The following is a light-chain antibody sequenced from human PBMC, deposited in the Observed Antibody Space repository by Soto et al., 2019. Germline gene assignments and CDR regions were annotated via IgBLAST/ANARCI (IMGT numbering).Light chain of an antibody. Sequence: EVVLTQCPGTLSLSPGERATLSCRASQSVSGSYLAWYQQKPGQAPRLVIYDASSRATGIPDRFSGSGSGADFTLTISRLEPEDFAVYYCQQYASSPRTFGQGTKWIS. CDR2: DAS. J-gene: IGKJ1*01. CDR3: QQYASSPRT. V-gene: IGKV3-20*01. CDR1: QSVSGSY.